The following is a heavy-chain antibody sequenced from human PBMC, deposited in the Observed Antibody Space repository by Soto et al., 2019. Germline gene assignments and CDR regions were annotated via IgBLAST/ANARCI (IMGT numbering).Heavy chain of an antibody. CDR3: AKEYSSSWYYYYGMDV. CDR2: ISGSGGST. D-gene: IGHD6-13*01. J-gene: IGHJ6*02. CDR1: GFTFSSYA. Sequence: PGGSLRLSCAASGFTFSSYAMSWVRQAPGKGLEWVSAISGSGGSTYYADSVKGRFTISRDNSKNTLYLQMNSLRAEDTAVYYCAKEYSSSWYYYYGMDVWGQGTMVTVS. V-gene: IGHV3-23*01.